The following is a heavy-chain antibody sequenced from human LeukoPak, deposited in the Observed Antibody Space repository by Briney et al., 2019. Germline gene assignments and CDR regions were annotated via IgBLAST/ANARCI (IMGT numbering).Heavy chain of an antibody. Sequence: SQTLSLTCTVSGGSISSGSYYWSWIQQPAGKGLEWIGRIYTSGSTNYNPSLKSRVTISVDTSKNQFSLKLSSVTAADTAVYYCARVIPSIAARPDRMDVWGKGTTVTVSS. J-gene: IGHJ6*04. CDR3: ARVIPSIAARPDRMDV. D-gene: IGHD6-6*01. V-gene: IGHV4-61*02. CDR1: GGSISSGSYY. CDR2: IYTSGST.